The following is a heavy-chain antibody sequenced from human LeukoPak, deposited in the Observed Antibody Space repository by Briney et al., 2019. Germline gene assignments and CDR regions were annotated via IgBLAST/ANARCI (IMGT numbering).Heavy chain of an antibody. D-gene: IGHD2-2*01. CDR1: GYTFTGYY. Sequence: ASVKVSCKASGYTFTGYYMHWVRQAPGQGLEWMGWINPNSGGTNYAQKSQGRVTMTRDTSISTAYMELSRLRSDDTAVYYCARVPTAASIVVVPAALGSWGQGTLVTVSS. V-gene: IGHV1-2*02. CDR3: ARVPTAASIVVVPAALGS. J-gene: IGHJ4*02. CDR2: INPNSGGT.